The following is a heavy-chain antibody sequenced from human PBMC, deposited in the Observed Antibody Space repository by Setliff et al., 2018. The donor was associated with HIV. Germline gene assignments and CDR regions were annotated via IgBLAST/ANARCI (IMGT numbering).Heavy chain of an antibody. D-gene: IGHD6-13*01. CDR1: GGSISSGNYY. CDR3: ARVPTSSWYVTTQRTKEYFHH. J-gene: IGHJ1*01. Sequence: SETLSLTCTVSGGSISSGNYYWSWIRQPAGKGLEWIGHIFTSGNTYYNPSLKSRVTILEDTSRNQFSLRLSSVTAADTAIYYCARVPTSSWYVTTQRTKEYFHHWGQGTLVTVSS. CDR2: IFTSGNT. V-gene: IGHV4-61*09.